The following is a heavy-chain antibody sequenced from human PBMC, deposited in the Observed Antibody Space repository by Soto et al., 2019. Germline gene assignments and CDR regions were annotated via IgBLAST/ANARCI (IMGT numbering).Heavy chain of an antibody. CDR1: GYTFTSYY. CDR3: AIPARYYGSAFGYYFDY. D-gene: IGHD3-10*01. Sequence: ASVKVSCKASGYTFTSYYMHWVRQAPGQGLEWMGIINPSGGSTSYAQKFQGRVTMTRDTSTSTVYMELSSLRSEDTAVYYCAIPARYYGSAFGYYFDYWSQGTLVTVSS. CDR2: INPSGGST. V-gene: IGHV1-46*01. J-gene: IGHJ4*02.